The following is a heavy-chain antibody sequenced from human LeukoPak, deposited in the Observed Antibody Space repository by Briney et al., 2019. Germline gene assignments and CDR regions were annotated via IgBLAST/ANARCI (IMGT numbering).Heavy chain of an antibody. V-gene: IGHV3-33*01. J-gene: IGHJ4*02. CDR3: ARDNSSGYYSLHDY. Sequence: PGGSLRLSCAASGFTFSSYGMHWVRQAPGKGLEWVAVIWYDGSNKYYADSVKGRFTISRDNSKNTLYLQMNSLRAEDTAVYYCARDNSSGYYSLHDYWGQGTLVTVSS. CDR1: GFTFSSYG. CDR2: IWYDGSNK. D-gene: IGHD3-22*01.